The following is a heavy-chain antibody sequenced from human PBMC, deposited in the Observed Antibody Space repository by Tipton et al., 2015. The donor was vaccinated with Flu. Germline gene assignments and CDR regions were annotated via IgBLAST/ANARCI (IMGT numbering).Heavy chain of an antibody. V-gene: IGHV3-20*04. J-gene: IGHJ4*02. D-gene: IGHD3-16*01. Sequence: VQLVQSGGGLIQPGGSLRLSCAASGFTFDDYGMSWVRQAPGKGLEWVSGINWNGGTTGYADSVKGRFIISRDNAKNSLSLQMNSLRAEDTALYFCARDRTRLASPLDYWGQGTLVTVSS. CDR3: ARDRTRLASPLDY. CDR1: GFTFDDYG. CDR2: INWNGGTT.